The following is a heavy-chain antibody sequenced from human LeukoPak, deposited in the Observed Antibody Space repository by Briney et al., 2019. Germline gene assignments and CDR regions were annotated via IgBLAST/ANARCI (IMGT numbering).Heavy chain of an antibody. CDR2: ISGSSSTI. D-gene: IGHD4-17*01. CDR1: GFSFSRYG. CDR3: ARRSDYSTVFDY. J-gene: IGHJ4*02. Sequence: GGYLRLSCAASGFSFSRYGMNWVRQAAGKGLEWVSYISGSSSTIYYADSMKSRFTNSRDNAKNSLYLQMNSLRAEDTAVYYCARRSDYSTVFDYWGQGTLVTVSS. V-gene: IGHV3-48*03.